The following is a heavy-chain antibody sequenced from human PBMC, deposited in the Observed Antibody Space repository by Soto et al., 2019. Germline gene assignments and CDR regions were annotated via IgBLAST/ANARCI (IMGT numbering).Heavy chain of an antibody. D-gene: IGHD3-22*01. CDR2: ISGSGGST. V-gene: IGHV3-23*01. Sequence: PGGSLRLSYAASGFTFSSYAMSWVRQAPGKGMEWVSAISGSGGSTYYADSVKGRFTISRDNSKNTLYLQMTSLRAGDTAVYYYAKSWGFSDLDSSGYLVGYWGRGTLVTVSS. J-gene: IGHJ4*02. CDR3: AKSWGFSDLDSSGYLVGY. CDR1: GFTFSSYA.